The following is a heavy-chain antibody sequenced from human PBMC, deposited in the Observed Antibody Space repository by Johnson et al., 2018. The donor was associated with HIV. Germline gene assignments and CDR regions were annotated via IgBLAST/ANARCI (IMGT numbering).Heavy chain of an antibody. CDR2: ISYDGSNK. Sequence: QMLLVESGGGVVQPGRSLRLSCAASGFTFSSYAIHWVRQAPGKGLEWVAAISYDGSNKYYADSVKGRFTISRDNSKDTLYLQMNNLTIEDTAVYSCARDFGLGDLSYETVDAFDFWGPGTLVTVSS. CDR3: ARDFGLGDLSYETVDAFDF. J-gene: IGHJ3*01. V-gene: IGHV3-30*04. CDR1: GFTFSSYA. D-gene: IGHD3-16*02.